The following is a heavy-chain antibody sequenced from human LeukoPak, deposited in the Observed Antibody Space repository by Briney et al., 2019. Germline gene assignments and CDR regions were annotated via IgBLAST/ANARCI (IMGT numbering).Heavy chain of an antibody. J-gene: IGHJ4*02. V-gene: IGHV3-48*03. CDR2: ISRSDTTI. Sequence: GGSLRLSCAASGFTFSSYEMNWVRQAPGKGLEGVSSISRSDTTIYYADSVKGRFTISRDNAKNSLYLKMNSLRAEDTAVYFCARVGALSSSWLLYWGQGTLVTVSS. CDR3: ARVGALSSSWLLY. D-gene: IGHD6-13*01. CDR1: GFTFSSYE.